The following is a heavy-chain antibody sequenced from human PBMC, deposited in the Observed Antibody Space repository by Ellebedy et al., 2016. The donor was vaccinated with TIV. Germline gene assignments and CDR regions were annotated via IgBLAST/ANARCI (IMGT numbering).Heavy chain of an antibody. D-gene: IGHD3-10*01. CDR2: INHSGST. CDR1: GGSFSGYY. J-gene: IGHJ5*02. V-gene: IGHV4-34*01. CDR3: ARGSKRLLITMVRGATNWFDP. Sequence: MPGGSLRLSCAVYGGSFSGYYWSWIRQPPGKGLEWIGEINHSGSTNYNPSLKSRVTISVDTSKNQFSLKLSSVTAADTAVYYCARGSKRLLITMVRGATNWFDPWGQGTLVTVSS.